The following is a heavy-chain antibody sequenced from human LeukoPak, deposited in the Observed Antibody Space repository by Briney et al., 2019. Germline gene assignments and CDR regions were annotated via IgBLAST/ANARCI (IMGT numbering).Heavy chain of an antibody. D-gene: IGHD6-13*01. V-gene: IGHV3-30*18. J-gene: IGHJ6*02. Sequence: GGSLRLSCAASGFTFSSYGMHWVRQAPGKGLEWVAVISYDGSNKYYADSVKGRFTISRDNSKNTLYLQMNSVRAEDTAVYYCAKGLGSWYGGGHYYGMDVWGQGTTVTVSS. CDR1: GFTFSSYG. CDR2: ISYDGSNK. CDR3: AKGLGSWYGGGHYYGMDV.